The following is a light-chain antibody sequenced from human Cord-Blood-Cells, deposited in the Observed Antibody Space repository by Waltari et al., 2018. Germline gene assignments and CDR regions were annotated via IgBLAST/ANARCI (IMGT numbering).Light chain of an antibody. CDR2: LGS. V-gene: IGKV2-28*01. CDR1: QSLLHSNGYNY. J-gene: IGKJ2*01. CDR3: MQALQTPYT. Sequence: IVMTQSPLSLPATPAEPASLSCRSTQSLLHSNGYNYLDWYLQKPGQSPQLLIYLGSNRASGVPDRFSGSGSGTDFTLKISRVEAEDVGVYYCMQALQTPYTFGQGTKLEIK.